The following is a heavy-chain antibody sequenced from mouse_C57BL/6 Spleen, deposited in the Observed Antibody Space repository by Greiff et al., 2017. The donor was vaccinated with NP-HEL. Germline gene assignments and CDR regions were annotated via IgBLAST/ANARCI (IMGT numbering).Heavy chain of an antibody. J-gene: IGHJ2*01. CDR3: ARDPPTGTRDY. CDR2: ISYDGSN. CDR1: GYSITSGYY. Sequence: EVKLMESGPGLVKPSQSLSLTCSVTGYSITSGYYWNWIRQFPGNKLEWMGYISYDGSNNYNPSLKNRISITRDTSKNQFFLKLNSVTTEDTATYYCARDPPTGTRDYWGQGTTLTVSS. V-gene: IGHV3-6*01. D-gene: IGHD4-1*02.